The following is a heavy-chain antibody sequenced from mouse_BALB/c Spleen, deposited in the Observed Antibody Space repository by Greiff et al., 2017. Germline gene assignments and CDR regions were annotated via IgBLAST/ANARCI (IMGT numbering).Heavy chain of an antibody. Sequence: VQRVESGPGLVAPSQSLSITCTVSGFSLTSYGVHWVRQPPGKGLEWLGVIWAGGSTNYNSALMSRLSISKDNSKSQVFLKMNSLQTDDTAMYYCARQPHRGYAMDYWGQGTSVTVSS. J-gene: IGHJ4*01. CDR3: ARQPHRGYAMDY. CDR1: GFSLTSYG. CDR2: IWAGGST. D-gene: IGHD6-1*01. V-gene: IGHV2-9*02.